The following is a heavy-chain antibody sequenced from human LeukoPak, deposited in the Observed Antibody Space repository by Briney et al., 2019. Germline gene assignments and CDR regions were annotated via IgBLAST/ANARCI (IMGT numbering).Heavy chain of an antibody. CDR2: ISGSGGST. V-gene: IGHV3-23*01. CDR3: AKEGTTPSYYDYVWGSSPLNWFDP. J-gene: IGHJ5*02. Sequence: GGSLRLSCTASGFAFTNYGMNWVRQAPGKGLEWVSAISGSGGSTYYADSVKGRFTISRDNSKNTLYLQMNSLRAEDTAVYYCAKEGTTPSYYDYVWGSSPLNWFDPWGQGTLVTVSP. D-gene: IGHD3-16*01. CDR1: GFAFTNYG.